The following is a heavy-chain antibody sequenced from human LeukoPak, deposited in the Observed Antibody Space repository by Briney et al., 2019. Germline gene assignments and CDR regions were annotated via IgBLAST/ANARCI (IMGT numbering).Heavy chain of an antibody. CDR3: ARDPLDIVVVPAAIWARYYYYGMDV. CDR2: ISAYNGNT. D-gene: IGHD2-2*01. Sequence: GASVKVSCKASGYTFTSYGISWVRQAPGQGLEWMGWISAYNGNTNYAQKLQGRVTMTTDTSTSTAYMELRSLRSDDTAVYYCARDPLDIVVVPAAIWARYYYYGMDVWGQGTTVTVSS. CDR1: GYTFTSYG. J-gene: IGHJ6*02. V-gene: IGHV1-18*01.